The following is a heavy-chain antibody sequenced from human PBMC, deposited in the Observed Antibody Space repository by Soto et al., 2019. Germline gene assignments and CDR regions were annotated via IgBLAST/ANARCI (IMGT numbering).Heavy chain of an antibody. V-gene: IGHV3-64D*06. CDR3: VKDYSHGRFPDY. J-gene: IGHJ4*02. D-gene: IGHD1-26*01. CDR1: GFAFRDST. CDR2: STYTGDTP. Sequence: GGSLRLSCSASGFAFRDSTIHWVRQAPGRGLEQLGTSTYTGDTPYYADSVKGRFTISRDNSQSTLYLQMSSLRPEDTGVYFCVKDYSHGRFPDYWGQGTLVTVSS.